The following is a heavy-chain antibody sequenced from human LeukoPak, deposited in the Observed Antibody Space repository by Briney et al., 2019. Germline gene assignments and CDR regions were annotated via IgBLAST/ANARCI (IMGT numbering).Heavy chain of an antibody. Sequence: SETLSLTCTVSGGSISSSSYYWGWIRQPPGKGLEWIGSIYYSGSTYYNPSLKSRVTISVDTSKNQFSLKLSSVTAADTAVYYCARHYYDSSGSPHDAFDIWGQGTMVTVSS. D-gene: IGHD3-22*01. CDR2: IYYSGST. CDR1: GGSISSSSYY. J-gene: IGHJ3*02. CDR3: ARHYYDSSGSPHDAFDI. V-gene: IGHV4-39*01.